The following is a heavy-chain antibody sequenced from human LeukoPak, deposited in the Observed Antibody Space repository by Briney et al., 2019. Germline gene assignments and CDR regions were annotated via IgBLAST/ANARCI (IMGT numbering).Heavy chain of an antibody. J-gene: IGHJ4*02. CDR2: ITSSGDGT. V-gene: IGHV3-23*01. CDR1: GFTFSIYA. Sequence: GGSLRLSCAASGFTFSIYAMSWVRQAPGKGPQWVSSITSSGDGTYYADSVKGRFTISRDNSENMLYLQMNSLRVEDTAVYFCAKDRPNYYGSNGHYYRRDGDYWGQGPLVTVSS. CDR3: AKDRPNYYGSNGHYYRRDGDY. D-gene: IGHD3-22*01.